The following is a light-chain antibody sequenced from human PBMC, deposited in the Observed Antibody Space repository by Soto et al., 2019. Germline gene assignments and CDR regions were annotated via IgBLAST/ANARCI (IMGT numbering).Light chain of an antibody. V-gene: IGLV1-44*01. CDR2: SNN. J-gene: IGLJ3*02. Sequence: QSVLTQPPSASRTPGQRVTISCSGSSSNIGSNIVNWYQQLPGTAPRLLISSNNQRPSGVPDRFSGSKSGTSASLAISGLQSEDEADYYCATWDDSLSGWVFGGGTKLTVL. CDR1: SSNIGSNI. CDR3: ATWDDSLSGWV.